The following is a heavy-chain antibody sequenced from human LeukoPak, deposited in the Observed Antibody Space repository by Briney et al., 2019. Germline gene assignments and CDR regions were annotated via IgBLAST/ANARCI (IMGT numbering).Heavy chain of an antibody. V-gene: IGHV4-39*01. D-gene: IGHD6-13*01. CDR2: IYYSGST. CDR3: ASATSSSSSWLIY. J-gene: IGHJ4*02. Sequence: SETLSLTCTVSGGSISSSSYYWGWIRQPPGKGLEWIGSIYYSGSTYYNPSLKSRVTISIDTSKNQFSLELSSVTAADTGVYYCASATSSSSSWLIYWGQGTLVTVSS. CDR1: GGSISSSSYY.